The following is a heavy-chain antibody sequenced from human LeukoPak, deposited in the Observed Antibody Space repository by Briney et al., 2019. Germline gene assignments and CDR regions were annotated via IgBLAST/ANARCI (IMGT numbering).Heavy chain of an antibody. Sequence: GGSLRLSCAASGFTFSSYEMNWVRQAPGKGLEWVSTISGSVGNTYYADSVKGRFTISRDNSKNTLYLQMNSLRAEDTAVYFCAKDVYGDYGGLVYWGQGTLVTVSS. J-gene: IGHJ4*02. D-gene: IGHD4-17*01. CDR1: GFTFSSYE. CDR3: AKDVYGDYGGLVY. CDR2: ISGSVGNT. V-gene: IGHV3-23*01.